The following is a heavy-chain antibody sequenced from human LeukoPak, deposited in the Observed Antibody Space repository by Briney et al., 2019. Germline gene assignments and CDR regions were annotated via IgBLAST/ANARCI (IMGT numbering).Heavy chain of an antibody. D-gene: IGHD3-10*01. CDR1: GGSISSSSYY. CDR3: ARRGVPDAFDI. V-gene: IGHV4-39*07. J-gene: IGHJ3*02. Sequence: SETLSLTCTVSGGSISSSSYYWGWIRQPPGKGLEWIGSIYHSGSTYYNPSLKSRVTISVDTSKNQFSLKLSSVTAADTAVYYCARRGVPDAFDIWGQGTMVTVSS. CDR2: IYHSGST.